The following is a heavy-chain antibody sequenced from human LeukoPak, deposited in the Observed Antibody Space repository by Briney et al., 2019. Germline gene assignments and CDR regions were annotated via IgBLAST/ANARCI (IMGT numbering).Heavy chain of an antibody. D-gene: IGHD1-26*01. V-gene: IGHV5-51*01. CDR1: GYSFTNYW. J-gene: IGHJ5*02. CDR3: ARGNNENYYDWFDP. CDR2: IFPGDSDI. Sequence: GESLKISCQGSGYSFTNYWIGWVRQMPGKGLEWMGLIFPGDSDIRYSPSFQGQVTISVDKSISTAYLQWRSLKASDTAIYYCARGNNENYYDWFDPWGQGSLVTVSS.